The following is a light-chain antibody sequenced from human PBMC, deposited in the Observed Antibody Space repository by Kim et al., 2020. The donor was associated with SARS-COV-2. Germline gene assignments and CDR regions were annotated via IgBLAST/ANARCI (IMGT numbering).Light chain of an antibody. CDR1: ISTY. CDR2: AAS. J-gene: IGKJ2*01. V-gene: IGKV1-9*01. Sequence: ISTYLAWYQQIPGRAPKLLIYAASTLQRGVPSRFSGGESGTEFTLTINSLQPEEFATYYCQQLHTYPYTFGQGTKLEI. CDR3: QQLHTYPYT.